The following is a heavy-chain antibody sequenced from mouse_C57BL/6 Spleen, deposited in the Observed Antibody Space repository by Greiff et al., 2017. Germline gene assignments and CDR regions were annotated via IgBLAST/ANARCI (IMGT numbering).Heavy chain of an antibody. CDR3: TPYYGRAWFAY. Sequence: QVQLQQSGAELVRPGASVTLSCKASGYTFTDYEMHWVKQTPVHGLEWIGAIDPETGGTAYNQKFKSKAILTADKSSSTAYMELRSLTSEDSAVYYCTPYYGRAWFAYWGQGTLVTVSA. D-gene: IGHD1-1*01. V-gene: IGHV1-15*01. J-gene: IGHJ3*01. CDR2: IDPETGGT. CDR1: GYTFTDYE.